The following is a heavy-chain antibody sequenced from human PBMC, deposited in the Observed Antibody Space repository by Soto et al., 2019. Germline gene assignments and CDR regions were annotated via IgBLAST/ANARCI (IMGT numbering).Heavy chain of an antibody. D-gene: IGHD3-10*01. CDR3: ARGTTYYYGSGLLDY. Sequence: SETLSLTCTVSGGSISSSSYYWGWIRQPPGEGLEWIGSIYYSGSTYYNPSLKSRVTISVDTSKNQFSLKLSSVTAADTAVYYCARGTTYYYGSGLLDYWGQGTLVTVSS. V-gene: IGHV4-39*01. CDR2: IYYSGST. J-gene: IGHJ4*02. CDR1: GGSISSSSYY.